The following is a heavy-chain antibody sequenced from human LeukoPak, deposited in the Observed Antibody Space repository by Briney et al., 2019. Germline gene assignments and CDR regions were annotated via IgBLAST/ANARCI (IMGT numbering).Heavy chain of an antibody. Sequence: GGSLRLSCAASGFTFRKYWLHWVRQAPGKGLVWVSRINPDDESTSYADSVKGRFTISRDNAQSSLYLQMNSLRADDTGVYYCAGADSGSWDFGRGAQGTLVTVSS. D-gene: IGHD6-13*01. CDR1: GFTFRKYW. V-gene: IGHV3-74*01. CDR2: INPDDEST. J-gene: IGHJ4*02. CDR3: AGADSGSWDFGR.